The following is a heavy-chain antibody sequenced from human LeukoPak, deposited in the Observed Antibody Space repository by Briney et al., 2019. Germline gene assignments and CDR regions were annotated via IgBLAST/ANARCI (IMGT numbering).Heavy chain of an antibody. Sequence: EASVKVSCKVSGYTLTELSMHWVRQAPGKGLEWMGGFDPEDGETIYAQKFQGRVTMTEDTSTDTAHMELSSLRSEDTAVYHCATVRADLYKLLLYYWGQGTLVTVSS. V-gene: IGHV1-24*01. D-gene: IGHD2-15*01. CDR1: GYTLTELS. CDR2: FDPEDGET. CDR3: ATVRADLYKLLLYY. J-gene: IGHJ4*02.